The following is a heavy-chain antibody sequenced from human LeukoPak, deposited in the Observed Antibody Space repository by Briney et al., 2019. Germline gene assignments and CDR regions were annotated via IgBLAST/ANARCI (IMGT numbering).Heavy chain of an antibody. D-gene: IGHD2-2*01. V-gene: IGHV3-7*01. CDR3: GRLAHNAWYAIDF. Sequence: GSLRLSFVASDFTFDFYWMTWVRQAPGKGLEGLANILPDGSQKYYVDSVRGRFTISRDNPKNSLYLQINNLRAEDTAVYYCGRLAHNAWYAIDFWGQGTLVTVSS. CDR2: ILPDGSQK. CDR1: DFTFDFYW. J-gene: IGHJ4*02.